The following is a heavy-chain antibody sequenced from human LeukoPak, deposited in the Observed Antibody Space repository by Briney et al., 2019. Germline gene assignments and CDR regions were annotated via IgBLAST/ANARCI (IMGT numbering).Heavy chain of an antibody. V-gene: IGHV4-59*01. J-gene: IGHJ3*02. CDR1: GGSIKDYF. CDR2: ISYSGIT. D-gene: IGHD3-16*02. CDR3: ATSGYGYQQGAFDI. Sequence: KPSETLSLTCSVSGGSIKDYFWSWIRQPPGKGLEWFGSISYSGITNYKSSLKSRVTISVDTSKHQFSLRVSSVTAADTAVYYCATSGYGYQQGAFDIWGQGTMVTVSS.